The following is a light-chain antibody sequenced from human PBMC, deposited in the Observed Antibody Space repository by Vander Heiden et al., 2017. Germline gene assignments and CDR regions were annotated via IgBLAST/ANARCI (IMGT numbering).Light chain of an antibody. CDR1: QSLSSY. Sequence: DIRITQSPSSLSASVGDRGTISCRASQSLSSYLNWYQQKPGKAPNLLLSAASNLQSGVPSRFRGSGCGLDFILTISSVQLEDFAPYYCHQHDSSPLYTFGQGTKLEIK. CDR3: HQHDSSPLYT. J-gene: IGKJ2*01. CDR2: AAS. V-gene: IGKV1-39*01.